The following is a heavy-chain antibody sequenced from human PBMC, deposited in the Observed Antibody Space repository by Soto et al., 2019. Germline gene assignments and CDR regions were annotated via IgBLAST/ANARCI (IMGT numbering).Heavy chain of an antibody. CDR2: ISGDTATT. D-gene: IGHD6-19*01. J-gene: IGHJ6*02. V-gene: IGHV3-23*01. Sequence: PGGSLRLSCAASGFSFSEYSMTWVRQAPGKGLQWVSAISGDTATTHYADSVKGRFTISRDNSRDTLYLQMNSLRVEDTAIYYCAKPLQQWLLQGSCVDVWGQGTTVTVSS. CDR1: GFSFSEYS. CDR3: AKPLQQWLLQGSCVDV.